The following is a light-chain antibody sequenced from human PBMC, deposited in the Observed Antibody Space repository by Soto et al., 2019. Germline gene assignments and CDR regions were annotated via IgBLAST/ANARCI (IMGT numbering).Light chain of an antibody. Sequence: VVVTQSPGTLSLSPGERATLFCRASQSVATSQLAWYQQKPGQAPRLLIGASSRATGVPDRFIASGSGTDFTLTISRRVPDDFAVYYFRQLARPPRTFGRGTKVDIK. CDR3: RQLARPPRT. CDR1: QSVATSQ. V-gene: IGKV3-20*01. CDR2: GAS. J-gene: IGKJ1*01.